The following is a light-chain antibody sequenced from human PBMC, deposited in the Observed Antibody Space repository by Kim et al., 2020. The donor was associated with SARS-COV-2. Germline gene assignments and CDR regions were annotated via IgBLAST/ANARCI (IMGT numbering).Light chain of an antibody. J-gene: IGKJ1*01. CDR1: QGIGNH. CDR2: SAS. CDR3: QQLNSYPRT. V-gene: IGKV1-9*01. Sequence: DIQLTQSPSFLSASVGDRVTITCRASQGIGNHLAWYQQKPGKAPNLLIYSASTLQSGVPSRFIGSGSGTEFTLTITSLQPEDFATYYCQQLNSYPRTFGQGTRLDIK.